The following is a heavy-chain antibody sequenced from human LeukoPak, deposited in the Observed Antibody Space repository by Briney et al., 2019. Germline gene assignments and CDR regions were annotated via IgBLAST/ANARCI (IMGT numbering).Heavy chain of an antibody. CDR2: INQGGRT. CDR3: ARGKRVWFGELMTSFSYFYIDV. Sequence: KTSETLSLTCAVNGGSFSDYLWTWIRQSPGKGLEWIEEINQGGRTNFNPSLKSRVTISADRSKYHFSLTLRSVTAADTAVYYCARGKRVWFGELMTSFSYFYIDVWGRGTTVIVSS. D-gene: IGHD3-10*01. V-gene: IGHV4-34*01. CDR1: GGSFSDYL. J-gene: IGHJ6*03.